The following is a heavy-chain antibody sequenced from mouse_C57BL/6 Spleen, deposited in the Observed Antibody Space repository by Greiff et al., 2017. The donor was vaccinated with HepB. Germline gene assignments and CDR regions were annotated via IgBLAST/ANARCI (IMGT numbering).Heavy chain of an antibody. Sequence: VKLQQSGAELVRPGASVTLSCKASGYTFTDYEMHWVKQTPVHGLEWIGAIDPETGGTAYNQKFKGKAILTADKSSSTAYMELRSLTSEDSAVYYCTRWGVLRSYFDYWGQGTTVTVSS. D-gene: IGHD1-1*01. CDR2: IDPETGGT. V-gene: IGHV1-15*01. CDR1: GYTFTDYE. J-gene: IGHJ2*01. CDR3: TRWGVLRSYFDY.